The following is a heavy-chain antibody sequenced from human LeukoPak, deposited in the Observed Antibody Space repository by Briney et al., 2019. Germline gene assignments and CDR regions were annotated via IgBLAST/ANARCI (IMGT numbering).Heavy chain of an antibody. D-gene: IGHD6-13*01. CDR2: IIPIFGTA. V-gene: IGHV1-69*13. CDR3: ARAVAQYSSSWLLYYFDY. J-gene: IGHJ4*02. Sequence: SVKVSCKASGGTFSSYAISWVRQAPGQGLEWMGGIIPIFGTANYAQKFQGRVTVTADESTSTAYMELSSLRSEDTAVYYCARAVAQYSSSWLLYYFDYWGQGTLVTVSS. CDR1: GGTFSSYA.